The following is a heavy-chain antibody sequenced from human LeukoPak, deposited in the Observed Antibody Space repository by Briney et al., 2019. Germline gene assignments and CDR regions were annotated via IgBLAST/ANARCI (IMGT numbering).Heavy chain of an antibody. CDR2: ISYDGSNK. V-gene: IGHV3-30-3*01. CDR3: AREGPYCSSTSCYQAY. J-gene: IGHJ4*02. D-gene: IGHD2-2*01. CDR1: GFTFSSYA. Sequence: GGSLRLSCAASGFTFSSYAMHWVRQAPGKGLEWVAVISYDGSNKYYADSVKGRFTISRDNSKNTLYLQMNSLRAEDTAVYYCAREGPYCSSTSCYQAYWGQGTLVTVSS.